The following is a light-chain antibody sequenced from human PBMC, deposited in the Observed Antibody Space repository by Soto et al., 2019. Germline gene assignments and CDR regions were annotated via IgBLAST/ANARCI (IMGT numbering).Light chain of an antibody. Sequence: DIVMTQSPDSLAVSLGERATIHCKSSQSVFQSSTNKNYLAWYQQKPGQPPKLLIYWASTREFGVPDRFSGSGTGTDFTLTISRLQAEDVAVYYCQQYTAPPRTFGQGTKLEIK. CDR1: QSVFQSSTNKNY. CDR3: QQYTAPPRT. CDR2: WAS. V-gene: IGKV4-1*01. J-gene: IGKJ2*02.